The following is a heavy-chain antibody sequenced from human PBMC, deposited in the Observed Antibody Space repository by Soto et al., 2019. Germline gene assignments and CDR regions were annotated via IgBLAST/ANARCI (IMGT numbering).Heavy chain of an antibody. J-gene: IGHJ4*02. Sequence: ASVKVSCKVSGYTLTELSMHWVRQAPGKGLEWMGGFDPEDGETIYAQKFQGRVTMTEDTSTDTAYMELSSLRSEDTAVYYCATDLLPYCSGGSCYWTDYWGQGTLVTVSS. CDR1: GYTLTELS. CDR3: ATDLLPYCSGGSCYWTDY. V-gene: IGHV1-24*01. D-gene: IGHD2-15*01. CDR2: FDPEDGET.